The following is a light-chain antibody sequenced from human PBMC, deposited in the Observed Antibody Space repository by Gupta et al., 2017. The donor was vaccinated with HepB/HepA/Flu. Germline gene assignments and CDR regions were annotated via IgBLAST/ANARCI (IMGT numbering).Light chain of an antibody. Sequence: QSALTQPASVSGSPGQSITISCTGTSSDVGGYNYVSWYQQHPGKAPKLMIYDVSNRPSGVSNRFSGSKSGNTASLTLSGLQAEDEADYYCSSHTSSSTLWVFGGGTKLTVL. V-gene: IGLV2-14*03. CDR1: SSDVGGYNY. J-gene: IGLJ3*02. CDR3: SSHTSSSTLWV. CDR2: DVS.